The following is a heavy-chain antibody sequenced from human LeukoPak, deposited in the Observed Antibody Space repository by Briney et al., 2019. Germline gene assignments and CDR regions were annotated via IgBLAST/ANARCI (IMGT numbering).Heavy chain of an antibody. J-gene: IGHJ4*02. D-gene: IGHD3-10*01. Sequence: PGGSLRFSCAASGFTFSSYWMHWVRQAPGKGLVWVSRINSDGSRTSYADFVKGRLTISRDNAKNTLYLQMNSLRAEDTAVYYCVELTSMVEHYWGQGTLVTVSS. CDR3: VELTSMVEHY. CDR1: GFTFSSYW. V-gene: IGHV3-74*01. CDR2: INSDGSRT.